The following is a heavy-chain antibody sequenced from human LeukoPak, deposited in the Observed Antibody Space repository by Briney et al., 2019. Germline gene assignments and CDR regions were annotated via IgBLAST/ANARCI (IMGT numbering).Heavy chain of an antibody. J-gene: IGHJ4*02. D-gene: IGHD3-10*01. CDR2: ISWNSGSI. CDR1: GFTFDDYA. V-gene: IGHV3-9*01. Sequence: GGSLRLSCAASGFTFDDYAMHWVRQAPGKGLEWVSGISWNSGSIGYADSVKGRFTISRDNSKNTLYLQMNSLRAEDTAVYYCARAPLWFGEDYYFDYWGQGTLVTVSS. CDR3: ARAPLWFGEDYYFDY.